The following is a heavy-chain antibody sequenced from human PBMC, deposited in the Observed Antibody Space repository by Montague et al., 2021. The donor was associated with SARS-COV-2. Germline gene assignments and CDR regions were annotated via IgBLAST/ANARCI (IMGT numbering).Heavy chain of an antibody. J-gene: IGHJ4*02. CDR2: IYYYGSV. CDR1: GDSVSRSY. Sequence: SETLSLTCTVAGDSVSRSYWNWIRQSPGKGLEWFGNIYYYGSVNXNPSLKSRLSISLDTSKNQLSLTLTSVTAADTATYYCARQITMVREPFDSWGQGTLVLVSS. CDR3: ARQITMVREPFDS. V-gene: IGHV4-59*08. D-gene: IGHD3-10*01.